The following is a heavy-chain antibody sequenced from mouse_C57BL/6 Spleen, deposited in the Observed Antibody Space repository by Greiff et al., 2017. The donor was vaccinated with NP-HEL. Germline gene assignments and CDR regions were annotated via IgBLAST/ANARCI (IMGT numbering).Heavy chain of an antibody. CDR1: GFNIKDDY. Sequence: EVKLQQSGAELVRPGASVTLSCTASGFNIKDDYMHWVKQRPEQGLEWIGWIDPENGDTEYASKFQGKATITADTSSNTAYLQLSSLTSEDTAVYYCTPRDGPFAYWGQGTLVTVSA. J-gene: IGHJ3*01. CDR3: TPRDGPFAY. D-gene: IGHD2-3*01. CDR2: IDPENGDT. V-gene: IGHV14-4*01.